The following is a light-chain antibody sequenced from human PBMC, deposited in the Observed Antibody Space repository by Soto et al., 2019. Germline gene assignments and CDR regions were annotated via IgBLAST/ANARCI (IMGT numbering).Light chain of an antibody. J-gene: IGLJ1*01. CDR3: CSYAGSYTYV. CDR2: DVS. V-gene: IGLV2-11*01. CDR1: SSDIGSYNF. Sequence: QSALTQPASVSGSPGQSVTISCTGTSSDIGSYNFVSWYQQHPGRVPRVIIYDVSKRPSGVPDRFSGSKSGNTASLTISGLQAEDEADYYCCSYAGSYTYVFGTGTKVTVL.